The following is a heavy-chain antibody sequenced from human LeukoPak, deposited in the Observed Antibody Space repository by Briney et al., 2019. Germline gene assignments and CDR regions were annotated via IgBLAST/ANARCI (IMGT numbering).Heavy chain of an antibody. Sequence: ASVKVSCKASGYTFISYYMHWVRQAPGQGLEWMGIINPSGGSTSYAQKFQGRVTMTRDTSTSTVYMELSSLRSEDTAVYYCARGGDIVATAPSYYFDYWGQGTLVTVSS. CDR3: ARGGDIVATAPSYYFDY. CDR1: GYTFISYY. D-gene: IGHD5-12*01. J-gene: IGHJ4*02. V-gene: IGHV1-46*01. CDR2: INPSGGST.